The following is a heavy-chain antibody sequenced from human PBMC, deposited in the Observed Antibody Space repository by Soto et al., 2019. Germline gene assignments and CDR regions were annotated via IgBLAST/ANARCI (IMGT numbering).Heavy chain of an antibody. Sequence: SETLSLTCTVSGGSITTDYWNWIRQPPGKGLEWIGYVFDSDSTNYNPSLKNRVTISLDTSKNQFSLRLESVTAADTAVYYCARGVGYAGVDYWGQGTLVTVSS. D-gene: IGHD5-12*01. CDR3: ARGVGYAGVDY. J-gene: IGHJ4*02. CDR1: GGSITTDY. V-gene: IGHV4-59*01. CDR2: VFDSDST.